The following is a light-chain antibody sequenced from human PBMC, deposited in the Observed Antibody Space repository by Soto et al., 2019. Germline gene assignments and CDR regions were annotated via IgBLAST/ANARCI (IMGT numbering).Light chain of an antibody. CDR1: SSDVGGYNY. CDR3: CSHAGSYTYV. J-gene: IGLJ1*01. Sequence: QSALTQPRSVSGSPGQSLTISCTGTSSDVGGYNYVSWYQQYPGKVPKLMIYDVTKRPSGVPDRFSGSKSGNTASLTISGLQAEDEADHYCCSHAGSYTYVFGTGPKVTVL. V-gene: IGLV2-11*01. CDR2: DVT.